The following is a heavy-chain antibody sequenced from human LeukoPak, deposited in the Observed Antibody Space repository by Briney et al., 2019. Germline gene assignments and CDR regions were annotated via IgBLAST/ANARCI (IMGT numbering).Heavy chain of an antibody. Sequence: GGSLRLSCAASGFTFRSYSMMWVGQAPGKGLEGVSSISSSSRYIYYADSVKGRFTISRDNAKNSLYLQMNSLRAEDTAVYYCAKGYSDDWYYFDSWGQGTLVTVSS. V-gene: IGHV3-21*01. CDR3: AKGYSDDWYYFDS. D-gene: IGHD6-19*01. CDR2: ISSSSRYI. J-gene: IGHJ4*02. CDR1: GFTFRSYS.